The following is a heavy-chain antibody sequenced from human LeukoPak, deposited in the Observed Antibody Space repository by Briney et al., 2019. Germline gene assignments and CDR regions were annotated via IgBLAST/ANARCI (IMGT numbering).Heavy chain of an antibody. CDR2: ISSSSSYI. CDR1: GFTFSSYS. J-gene: IGHJ4*02. Sequence: GGSLRLSCAASGFTFSSYSMNWVRQAPGKGLEWVSSISSSSSYIYYADSVKGRFTISRDNAKNSLYLQMNSLRGEDTAVYYRWRFEYSSSPTGYGGQGPLVTVSS. D-gene: IGHD6-6*01. V-gene: IGHV3-21*01. CDR3: WRFEYSSSPTGY.